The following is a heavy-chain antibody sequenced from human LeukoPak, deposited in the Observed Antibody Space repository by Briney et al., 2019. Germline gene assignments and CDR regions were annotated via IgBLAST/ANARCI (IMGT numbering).Heavy chain of an antibody. CDR3: ARVAPLQWLVRSGWFDP. D-gene: IGHD6-19*01. CDR1: GGSFSGYY. J-gene: IGHJ5*02. Sequence: SETLSLTCAVYGGSFSGYYWSWIRQSPGKGLEWIGEINHSGSTNYNPSLKSRVTISVDTSKNQFSLKLSSVTAADTAVYYCARVAPLQWLVRSGWFDPWGQGTLVTVSS. CDR2: INHSGST. V-gene: IGHV4-34*01.